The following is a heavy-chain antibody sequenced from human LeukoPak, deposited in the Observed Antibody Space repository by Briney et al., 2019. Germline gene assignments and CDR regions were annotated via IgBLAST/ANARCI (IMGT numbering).Heavy chain of an antibody. D-gene: IGHD3-22*01. CDR2: LWFDGSNT. V-gene: IGHV3-33*06. CDR1: GFTFSSYG. J-gene: IGHJ2*01. Sequence: GRSLRLSCAASGFTFSSYGMHWVRQAPGKGPEWVAVLWFDGSNTYYADSVKGRFTISRDNSKNTLYLQMNSLRAEDTAVYYCAKDPYYYDSSDYLRDVRGYFDLWGRGTLVTVSS. CDR3: AKDPYYYDSSDYLRDVRGYFDL.